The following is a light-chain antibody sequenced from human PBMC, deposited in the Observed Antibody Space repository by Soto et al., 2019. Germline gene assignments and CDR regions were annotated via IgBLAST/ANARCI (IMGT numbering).Light chain of an antibody. V-gene: IGLV2-8*01. Sequence: QSALTQPPSASGSPGQSVTISCTGTSSDVGGYSYVSWYQQHPGKAPKLMIYEVSKRPSGVPDRCSGSKSGNTASLTVSGLQAEDDADYCCVSYAGSDTYVFGTGTKLTVL. CDR2: EVS. CDR3: VSYAGSDTYV. J-gene: IGLJ1*01. CDR1: SSDVGGYSY.